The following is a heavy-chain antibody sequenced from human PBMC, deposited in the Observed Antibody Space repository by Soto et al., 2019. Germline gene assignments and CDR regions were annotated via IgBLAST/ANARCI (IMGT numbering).Heavy chain of an antibody. V-gene: IGHV3-11*01. CDR3: AIAFDI. J-gene: IGHJ3*02. Sequence: GGSMRLSCAASGFTFSDYFMAWMRQAPGKGLEWVSYISSSGDTKYYADSVKGRFTVSRDNTRKSMYLQMNSLRAEDTAVYHCAIAFDIWGQGTVVTVSS. CDR2: ISSSGDTK. CDR1: GFTFSDYF.